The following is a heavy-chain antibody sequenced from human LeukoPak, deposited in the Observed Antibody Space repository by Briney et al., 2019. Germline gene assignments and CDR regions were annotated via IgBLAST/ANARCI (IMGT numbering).Heavy chain of an antibody. J-gene: IGHJ6*02. D-gene: IGHD2-15*01. CDR2: IQSDGSKT. CDR3: AKRYCKSATCRSDMDA. V-gene: IGHV3-30*02. CDR1: GFSFSNYG. Sequence: GGSLRLSYAASGFSFSNYGMHWVRQAPGKGLEWVALIQSDGSKTYSADSVKGRFTISRDNPRNTLYLQMDRLRPEDTAVYYCAKRYCKSATCRSDMDAWGQGTTVTVS.